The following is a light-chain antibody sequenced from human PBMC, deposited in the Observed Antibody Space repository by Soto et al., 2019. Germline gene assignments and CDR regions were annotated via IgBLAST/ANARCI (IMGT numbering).Light chain of an antibody. V-gene: IGKV3-11*01. J-gene: IGKJ5*01. CDR2: DAS. CDR1: QSVSSSY. CDR3: QQRSNWIT. Sequence: EIVMTQSPATLSVSPGESATLSCRASQSVSSSYLAWYQQKPGQAPRLLIYDASNRATGIPARFSGSGSGTDFTLTISSLEPEDFAVYYCQQRSNWITFGQGTRLEIK.